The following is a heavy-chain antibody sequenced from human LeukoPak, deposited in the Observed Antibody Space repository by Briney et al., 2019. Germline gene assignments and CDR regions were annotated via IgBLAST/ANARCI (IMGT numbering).Heavy chain of an antibody. D-gene: IGHD3-10*01. CDR2: INPNSGGT. CDR3: ARPTLQTLGA. J-gene: IGHJ5*02. Sequence: ASVTVSCKASGYTFTDYYLHWVRQAPEQGLEWMGWINPNSGGTNYAQKFQGRVTMTRDTSVSTAYMEVSSLRPDDTAVYYCARPTLQTLGAWGQGTLVTVSS. V-gene: IGHV1-2*02. CDR1: GYTFTDYY.